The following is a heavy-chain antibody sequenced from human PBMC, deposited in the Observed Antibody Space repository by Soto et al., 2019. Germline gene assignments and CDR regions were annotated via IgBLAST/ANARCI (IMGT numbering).Heavy chain of an antibody. V-gene: IGHV1-69*12. CDR3: ASRYCISTSCYYYYYGMDV. D-gene: IGHD2-2*01. CDR2: IIPIFGTA. J-gene: IGHJ6*02. Sequence: QVQLVQSGAAVKKPGSSVKVSCKASGGTFSSYAISWVRQAPGQGLEWMGGIIPIFGTANYAQKFQGRVTITADESTSTAYMELSSLRSEDTAVYYCASRYCISTSCYYYYYGMDVWGQGTTVTVSS. CDR1: GGTFSSYA.